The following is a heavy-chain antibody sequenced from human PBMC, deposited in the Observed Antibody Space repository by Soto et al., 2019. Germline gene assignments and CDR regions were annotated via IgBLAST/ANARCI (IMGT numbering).Heavy chain of an antibody. V-gene: IGHV3-30*18. Sequence: QVQLVESGGGVVKPGRSLRLSCAASGFSLSTYGMHWVRQAPGKGLEWVAVTSYGGSEDYAESVKGRFTISRDNSKTPRYLRMPTWRAADSAVWNCAKDRPLSGSSVLVFWCPATRVSVSS. CDR2: TSYGGSE. CDR1: GFSLSTYG. CDR3: AKDRPLSGSSVLVF. J-gene: IGHJ4*02. D-gene: IGHD1-26*01.